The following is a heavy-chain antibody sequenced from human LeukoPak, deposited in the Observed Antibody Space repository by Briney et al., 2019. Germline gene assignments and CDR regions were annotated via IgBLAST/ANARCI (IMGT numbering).Heavy chain of an antibody. V-gene: IGHV4-38-2*02. CDR2: IYHSGST. J-gene: IGHJ4*02. Sequence: PSETLSLTCTVSGYSISSGYYWGWIRQPPGKGLEWIGSIYHSGSTYYNPSLKSRVTISVDTSKNQFSLKLSSVTAADTAVYYCARVTLFKAAGTHPLDYWGQGTLVTVSS. D-gene: IGHD6-13*01. CDR3: ARVTLFKAAGTHPLDY. CDR1: GYSISSGYY.